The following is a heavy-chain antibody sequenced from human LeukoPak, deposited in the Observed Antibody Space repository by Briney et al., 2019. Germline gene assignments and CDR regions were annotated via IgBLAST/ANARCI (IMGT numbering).Heavy chain of an antibody. D-gene: IGHD2-15*01. CDR2: IYYSGST. Sequence: PSETLSLTCTVSGGSISSYYRSWIRQPPGHGLEWIGYIYYSGSTNYNPSLKSRVTISVDTSKNQFSLKLSSVTAADTAGYYCARHGPDCSGGSCYSLIDYWGQGTLVTVSS. CDR1: GGSISSYY. J-gene: IGHJ4*02. V-gene: IGHV4-59*08. CDR3: ARHGPDCSGGSCYSLIDY.